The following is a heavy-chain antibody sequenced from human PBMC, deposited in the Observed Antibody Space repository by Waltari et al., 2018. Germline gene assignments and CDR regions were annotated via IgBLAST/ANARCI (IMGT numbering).Heavy chain of an antibody. CDR2: IYYSGST. CDR3: ARRIVVVVAATRDLFDY. D-gene: IGHD2-15*01. J-gene: IGHJ4*02. Sequence: QLQLQESGPGLVKPSETLSLTCTVSGGSISSSSYYWGWIRQPPGKGLEWIGSIYYSGSTYYNPSLKSRVTISVDTSKNQFSLKLSSVTAADTAVYYCARRIVVVVAATRDLFDYWGQGTLVTVSS. V-gene: IGHV4-39*01. CDR1: GGSISSSSYY.